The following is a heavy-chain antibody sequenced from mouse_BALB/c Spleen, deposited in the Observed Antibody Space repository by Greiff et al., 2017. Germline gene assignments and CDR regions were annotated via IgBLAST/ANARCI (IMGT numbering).Heavy chain of an antibody. CDR2: IFPGSGNT. D-gene: IGHD2-4*01. CDR1: GYSFTSYY. J-gene: IGHJ3*01. Sequence: VKLQESGPELVKPGASVKISCKASGYSFTSYYIHWVKQRPGQGLEWIGWIFPGSGNTKYNEKFKGKATLTADTSSSTAYMQLSSLTSEDSAVYFCARGDYDEVWFAYWGQGTLVTVSA. V-gene: IGHV1-66*01. CDR3: ARGDYDEVWFAY.